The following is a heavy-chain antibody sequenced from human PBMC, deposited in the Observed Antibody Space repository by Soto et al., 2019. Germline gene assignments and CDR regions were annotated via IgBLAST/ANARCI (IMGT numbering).Heavy chain of an antibody. J-gene: IGHJ4*02. V-gene: IGHV3-30*03. CDR2: ISYDGSNK. CDR3: ARRWAVSGVDY. Sequence: TGGSLRLSCAASGFTFSSYGMHWVRQAPGKGLEWVAVISYDGSNKYYADSVKGRFAISRDNSKNTLYLQMNSLRAEDTAVYYCARRWAVSGVDYWGQGTLVTVSS. D-gene: IGHD3-3*01. CDR1: GFTFSSYG.